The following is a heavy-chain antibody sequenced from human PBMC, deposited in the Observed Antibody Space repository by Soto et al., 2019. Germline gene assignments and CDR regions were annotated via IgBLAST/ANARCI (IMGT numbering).Heavy chain of an antibody. V-gene: IGHV4-39*01. D-gene: IGHD3-3*01. Sequence: LETLSLTCTVSGGSISSSNYYWGWIRQPPGKGLEWIGSIYYSGSTYYNPSLKSRVTISVDTSKNQFSLKLSSVTAADTAVYYCARHSASSWSYYYYMDVWGKGTTVTVSS. CDR3: ARHSASSWSYYYYMDV. J-gene: IGHJ6*03. CDR2: IYYSGST. CDR1: GGSISSSNYY.